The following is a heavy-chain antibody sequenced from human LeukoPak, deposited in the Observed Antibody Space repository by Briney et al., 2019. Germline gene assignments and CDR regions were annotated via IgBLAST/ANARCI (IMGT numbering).Heavy chain of an antibody. CDR2: IYYSGST. CDR1: GGSISSYY. J-gene: IGHJ4*02. Sequence: SETLSLTCTVSGGSISSYYWSWIRQPPGKELEWIGYIYYSGSTNYNPSLKSRVTISIDTSKSQFSLKLSSVTAADTAVYYCARRDAYDSSGTLFDYWGQGTLVTVSS. CDR3: ARRDAYDSSGTLFDY. V-gene: IGHV4-59*08. D-gene: IGHD3-22*01.